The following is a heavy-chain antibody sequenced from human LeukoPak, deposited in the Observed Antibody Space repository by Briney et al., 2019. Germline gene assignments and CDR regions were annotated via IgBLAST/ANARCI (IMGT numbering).Heavy chain of an antibody. D-gene: IGHD2-15*01. V-gene: IGHV4-59*01. CDR1: GGSISSYY. CDR3: ASKGVCSGGSCYSPFDY. Sequence: SETLSLTCTVSGGSISSYYWSWIRQPPGKGLEWIGYIYYSGSTNYNPSLKSRVTISVDTSKNQFSLKLSSVTAADTAVYYCASKGVCSGGSCYSPFDYWGQGTPVTVSS. J-gene: IGHJ4*02. CDR2: IYYSGST.